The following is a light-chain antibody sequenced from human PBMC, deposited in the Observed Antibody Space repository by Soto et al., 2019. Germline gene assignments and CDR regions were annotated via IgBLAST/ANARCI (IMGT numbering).Light chain of an antibody. J-gene: IGKJ1*01. CDR2: RAS. CDR3: LQYHNLWA. V-gene: IGKV3-15*01. CDR1: QNIYSN. Sequence: IVMTQTPATLSVSIWERSTLSFRASQNIYSNVAWYQQRPGQAPRLLIYRASTRAPGIPARFSGSGSGTEFTPTISSLQSEDCTVYTCLQYHNLWACGQGTKVDIK.